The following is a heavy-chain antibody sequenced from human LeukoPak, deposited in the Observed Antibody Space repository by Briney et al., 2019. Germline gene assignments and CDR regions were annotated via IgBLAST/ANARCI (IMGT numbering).Heavy chain of an antibody. D-gene: IGHD3-10*01. J-gene: IGHJ3*02. Sequence: GGSLRLSCEASGFTFNTYSMNWARQAPGKGLEWVSSIDSSGGYMFYADSVKGRFITSRDNAKDSLYLQMNSLRVEDTAVYYCATHELKDAFDIWGQGTMVTVSS. CDR3: ATHELKDAFDI. CDR2: IDSSGGYM. CDR1: GFTFNTYS. V-gene: IGHV3-21*06.